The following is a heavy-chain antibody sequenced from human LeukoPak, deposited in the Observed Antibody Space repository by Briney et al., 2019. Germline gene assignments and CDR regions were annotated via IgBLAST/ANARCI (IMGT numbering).Heavy chain of an antibody. V-gene: IGHV4-4*07. Sequence: SETLSLTCTVSGGSISTYYWSWIRQPAGKGLEWIGRIKTTGDSNYNPSLKSRVTMSIVTSKNQFSLNLSSVTAADTAMYYCARGHIAVAGSDYWGQGILVTVSS. CDR2: IKTTGDS. D-gene: IGHD6-13*01. CDR1: GGSISTYY. CDR3: ARGHIAVAGSDY. J-gene: IGHJ4*02.